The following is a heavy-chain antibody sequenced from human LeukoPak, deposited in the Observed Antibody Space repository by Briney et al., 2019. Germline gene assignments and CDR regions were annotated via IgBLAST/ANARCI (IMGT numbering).Heavy chain of an antibody. V-gene: IGHV1-18*01. D-gene: IGHD2-15*01. CDR3: ARVHTDVVVVAAATHYYYDIDF. Sequence: ASVKVSCKASGYTFTSYTISWVRQAPGQGLEWMGRISAFLGITNYAQKFQGRVTITADTSTSTAYMELSSLRSDDTAVYYCARVHTDVVVVAAATHYYYDIDFWGQGTTVTVSS. CDR1: GYTFTSYT. CDR2: ISAFLGIT. J-gene: IGHJ6*02.